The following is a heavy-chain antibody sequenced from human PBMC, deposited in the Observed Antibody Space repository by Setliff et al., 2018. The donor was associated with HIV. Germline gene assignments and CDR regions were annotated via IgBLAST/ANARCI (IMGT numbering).Heavy chain of an antibody. Sequence: SETLSLTCTVSGGSLRSYHWMWIRQPPGKGLEWIGYIYTSGGADYDPSPKSRVTISVDTSKNQFSLRLTSVTAADTAVYYCARAVGSLGSSMGIDSWGQGTLVTVSS. CDR3: ARAVGSLGSSMGIDS. J-gene: IGHJ4*02. CDR2: IYTSGGA. V-gene: IGHV4-4*08. D-gene: IGHD3-16*01. CDR1: GGSLRSYH.